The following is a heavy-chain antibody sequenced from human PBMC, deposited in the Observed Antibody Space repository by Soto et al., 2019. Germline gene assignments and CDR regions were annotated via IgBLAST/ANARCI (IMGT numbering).Heavy chain of an antibody. J-gene: IGHJ4*02. V-gene: IGHV4-34*02. CDR2: IEHGGST. CDR1: GESFSGHY. Sequence: QVQLQQWGTRLLKPSETLSLTCAVFGESFSGHYWSWIRQTPGKGLGWIGEIEHGGSTNYNPSLKSRVRMSVDTTRKQFSLRLKSVIAADTAVYYCARAPMVRGVPLDFDYWGQGTLVTVSS. D-gene: IGHD3-10*01. CDR3: ARAPMVRGVPLDFDY.